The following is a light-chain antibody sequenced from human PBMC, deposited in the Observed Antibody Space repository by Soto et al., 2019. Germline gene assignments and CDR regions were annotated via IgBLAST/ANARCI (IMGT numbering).Light chain of an antibody. CDR1: QSVSSNY. CDR3: QQRSDWPLT. CDR2: DTS. V-gene: IGKV3D-20*02. J-gene: IGKJ4*01. Sequence: EIVLTQSPVTLSLSPGEPAIFSCRASQSVSSNYLAWYQQKPGQAPRLLIFDTSNRATDIPARFSGSGSGTDFTLTISGLEPEDFAVYYCQQRSDWPLTFGGGTKVDIK.